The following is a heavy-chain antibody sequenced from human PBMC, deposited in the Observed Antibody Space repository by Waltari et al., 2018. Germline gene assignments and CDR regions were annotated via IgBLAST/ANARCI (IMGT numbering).Heavy chain of an antibody. Sequence: QVQLQQWGAGLLKPAETLSLTCPVYGGSFSNYYWSWIRQPPGMRLEGIGEIQPSGTAYYNASLKSRVSISVDTSNNQFSLRLSSVTAADTAEYYCSRGGDADKAGGIWGQGTLVTVSS. CDR1: GGSFSNYY. V-gene: IGHV4-34*01. CDR3: SRGGDADKAGGI. CDR2: IQPSGTA. J-gene: IGHJ4*02. D-gene: IGHD3-3*01.